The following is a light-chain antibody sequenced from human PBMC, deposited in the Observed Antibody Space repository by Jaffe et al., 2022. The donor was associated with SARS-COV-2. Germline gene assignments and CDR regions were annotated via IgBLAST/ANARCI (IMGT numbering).Light chain of an antibody. J-gene: IGLJ1*01. CDR1: SSDVGAYDY. V-gene: IGLV2-8*01. CDR2: ELT. Sequence: QSALTQPPSASGSPGQSVTISCTGTSSDVGAYDYVSWYQQHPGKAPKLVIYELTKRPSGVPDRFSGSKSGNTASLTVSGLQAEDEADYYCSSYAGRNIVYVFGTGTKVTVL. CDR3: SSYAGRNIVYV.